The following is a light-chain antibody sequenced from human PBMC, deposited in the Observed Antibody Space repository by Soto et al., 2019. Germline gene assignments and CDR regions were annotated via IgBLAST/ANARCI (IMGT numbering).Light chain of an antibody. CDR2: GAS. Sequence: VLTQSPATLSLSPGERATLSCMASQSVSSSLAWYQQKPGQAPRLLIYGASSRATGIPDRFSGSGSGTDFTLTISRLEPEDFVVYYCQQYGSSPPLTFGGGTKVDIK. J-gene: IGKJ4*01. CDR3: QQYGSSPPLT. V-gene: IGKV3-20*01. CDR1: QSVSSS.